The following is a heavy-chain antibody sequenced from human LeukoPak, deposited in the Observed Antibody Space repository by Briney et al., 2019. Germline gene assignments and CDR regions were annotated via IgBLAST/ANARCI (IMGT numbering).Heavy chain of an antibody. CDR1: GFTFSSYG. J-gene: IGHJ5*02. Sequence: PGGSLRLSCAASGFTFSSYGMHWVRQAPGKGLEWVAVISYDGSNKYYADSVKGRFTISRDNSKNTLYLQMNSLRAEDTAVYYCARVRAAAGTGGWFDPWGQGTLVTVSS. CDR2: ISYDGSNK. V-gene: IGHV3-30*03. CDR3: ARVRAAAGTGGWFDP. D-gene: IGHD6-13*01.